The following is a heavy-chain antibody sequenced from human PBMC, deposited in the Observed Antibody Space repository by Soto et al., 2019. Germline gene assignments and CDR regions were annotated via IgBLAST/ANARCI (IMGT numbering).Heavy chain of an antibody. CDR2: IWYDGSNK. J-gene: IGHJ4*02. Sequence: GGSLRLSCAASGFTFSSYGMHWVRQAPGKGLEWVAVIWYDGSNKYYADSVKGRFTISRDNSKNTLYLQMNSLRAEDTAVYYCARDPHASYAGLYYLDYWGQGTLVTAPQ. CDR3: ARDPHASYAGLYYLDY. V-gene: IGHV3-33*01. D-gene: IGHD4-17*01. CDR1: GFTFSSYG.